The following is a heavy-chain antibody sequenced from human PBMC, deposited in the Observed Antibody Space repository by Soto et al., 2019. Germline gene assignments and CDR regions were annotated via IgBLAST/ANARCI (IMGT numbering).Heavy chain of an antibody. CDR1: GFTFTYAW. CDR3: TTLGYFSGGTYYSNDY. J-gene: IGHJ4*02. D-gene: IGHD2-15*01. CDR2: IRSKTAGGTT. V-gene: IGHV3-15*07. Sequence: GGSLRLSCAASGFTFTYAWMNWVRQAPGKGLEWVGRIRSKTAGGTTDYAAPVKGRFTISRDDSKDTVYLQMNSLKTEDTAVYYCTTLGYFSGGTYYSNDYWGQGTLVTVSS.